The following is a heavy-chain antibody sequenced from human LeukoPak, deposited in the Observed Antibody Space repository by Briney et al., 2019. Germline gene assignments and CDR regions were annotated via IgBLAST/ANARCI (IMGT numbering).Heavy chain of an antibody. D-gene: IGHD3-9*01. J-gene: IGHJ4*02. CDR1: AFTFSSYA. CDR2: ISVSGGNT. V-gene: IGHV3-23*01. Sequence: GGSLRLSCAASAFTFSSYAMSWVRQAPGKGLEWVLGISVSGGNTYYADSVKGRFTISRDNSKNKLYLQMSSLKATDAALYYCAKEAVDYDILTGYYTTGYFDYWGQGTLVTVSS. CDR3: AKEAVDYDILTGYYTTGYFDY.